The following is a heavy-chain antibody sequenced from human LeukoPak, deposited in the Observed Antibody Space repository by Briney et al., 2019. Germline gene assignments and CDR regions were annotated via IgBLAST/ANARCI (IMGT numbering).Heavy chain of an antibody. CDR1: GFTFGNYG. V-gene: IGHV3-30*18. J-gene: IGHJ6*02. CDR3: AKLRELVTYYHYYGLDV. Sequence: PGGSLGLSCAASGFTFGNYGMHWVRQAPGKGLEWVALISYHGVNKYYADSVKGRFTISRDNSKNTLYLRMNSLRVEATALYYCAKLRELVTYYHYYGLDVWGQGTTVTVSS. CDR2: ISYHGVNK. D-gene: IGHD1-1*01.